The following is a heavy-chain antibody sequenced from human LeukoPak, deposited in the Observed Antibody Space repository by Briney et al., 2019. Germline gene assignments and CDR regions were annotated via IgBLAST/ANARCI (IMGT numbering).Heavy chain of an antibody. D-gene: IGHD3-16*01. CDR2: INHSGST. J-gene: IGHJ4*02. Sequence: PSETLSLTCAVYGGSFSGYYWSWIRQPPGKGLEWIGEINHSGSTNYNPSLKSRVTMSVDTSKNQFSLKLSSVTAADTAVYYCARDTSPFDYWGQGTLVTVSS. CDR1: GGSFSGYY. CDR3: ARDTSPFDY. V-gene: IGHV4-34*01.